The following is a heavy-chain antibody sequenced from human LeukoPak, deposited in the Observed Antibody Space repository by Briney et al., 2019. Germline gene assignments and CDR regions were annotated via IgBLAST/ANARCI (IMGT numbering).Heavy chain of an antibody. Sequence: GASVKVSCKASGYTFTSYDINWVRQATGQGLEWMGWMNPNSGNTGYAQKFQGRVTMTTDTSTSTAYMELRSLRSDDTAVYYCASRAYGDKHGGFDYWGQGTLVTVSS. D-gene: IGHD4-17*01. V-gene: IGHV1-8*01. CDR3: ASRAYGDKHGGFDY. CDR1: GYTFTSYD. J-gene: IGHJ4*02. CDR2: MNPNSGNT.